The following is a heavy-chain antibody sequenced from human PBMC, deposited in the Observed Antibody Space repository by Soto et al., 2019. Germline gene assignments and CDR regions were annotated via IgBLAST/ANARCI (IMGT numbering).Heavy chain of an antibody. V-gene: IGHV3-30*18. J-gene: IGHJ5*02. CDR3: AKDHGYSSSPWFDP. CDR1: GFTFSSYG. CDR2: ISYDGSNK. D-gene: IGHD6-13*01. Sequence: QVQLVESGGGVVQPGRSLRLSCAASGFTFSSYGMHWVRQAPGKGLEWVAVISYDGSNKYYADSVKGRFTISRDNSKNTLYLQMNSLRAEDTAVYYCAKDHGYSSSPWFDPWGQGTLVTVSS.